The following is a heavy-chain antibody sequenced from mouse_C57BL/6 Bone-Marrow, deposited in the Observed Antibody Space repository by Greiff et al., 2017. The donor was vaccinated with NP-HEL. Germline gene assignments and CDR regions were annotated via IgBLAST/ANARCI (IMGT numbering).Heavy chain of an antibody. J-gene: IGHJ1*03. CDR2: IHPNSGST. D-gene: IGHD1-1*01. CDR3: ARRDYWGTPREFDV. V-gene: IGHV1-64*01. Sequence: VQLQQPGAELVKPGASVKLSCKASGYTFTSYWMHWVKQRPGQGLEWIGMIHPNSGSTNYNEKFKSKATLTVDKSSSTAYMQLSSLTSEDSVVYYCARRDYWGTPREFDVWGTGTPVTVSA. CDR1: GYTFTSYW.